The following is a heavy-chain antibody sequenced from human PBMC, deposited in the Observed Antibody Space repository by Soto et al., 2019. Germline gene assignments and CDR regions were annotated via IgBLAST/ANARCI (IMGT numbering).Heavy chain of an antibody. CDR2: IIPMFGTA. CDR3: ASGIQLWLRRINNGYSG. Sequence: QVQLVQSGAGVKKPESSVKVSCKAPGGTFSTYAISWVRQAPGQGLEWMGGIIPMFGTANYAQRLQDRVTITADESTNTVYMELSSLRSEDTAVYFCASGIQLWLRRINNGYSGWGQGTLVTVSS. CDR1: GGTFSTYA. V-gene: IGHV1-69*12. J-gene: IGHJ4*02. D-gene: IGHD5-18*01.